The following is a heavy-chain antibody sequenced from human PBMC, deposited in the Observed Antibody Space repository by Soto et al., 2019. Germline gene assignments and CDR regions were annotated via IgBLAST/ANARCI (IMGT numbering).Heavy chain of an antibody. CDR2: IKQDGSEK. D-gene: IGHD2-8*01. V-gene: IGHV3-7*01. CDR3: ARIGYCTNGVCYTGYYFDY. CDR1: GFTFSSYW. J-gene: IGHJ4*02. Sequence: PGGSLRLSCAASGFTFSSYWMSWVRQAPGKGLEWVANIKQDGSEKYYVDSVRGRFTISRDNAKNSLYLQMNSLRAEDTAVYYCARIGYCTNGVCYTGYYFDYWGQGTLVTVSS.